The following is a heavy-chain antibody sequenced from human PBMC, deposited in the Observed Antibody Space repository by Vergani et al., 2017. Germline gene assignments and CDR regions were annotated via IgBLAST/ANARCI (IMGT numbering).Heavy chain of an antibody. Sequence: EVQLVESGGGLVKPGGSLRLSCAASGFTFSSYSMNWVRQAPGKGLEWVSSISSSSSYIYYADSVKGRFTISRDNAKNSLYLQMNSLRAEDTAVYYCAREIIIYYDSSGYPHIDYWGQGTLVTVSS. J-gene: IGHJ4*02. D-gene: IGHD3-22*01. CDR1: GFTFSSYS. CDR3: AREIIIYYDSSGYPHIDY. CDR2: ISSSSSYI. V-gene: IGHV3-21*01.